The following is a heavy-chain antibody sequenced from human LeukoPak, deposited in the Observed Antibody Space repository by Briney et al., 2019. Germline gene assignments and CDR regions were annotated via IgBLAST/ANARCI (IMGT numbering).Heavy chain of an antibody. Sequence: GGSLRPSCAASGFTFSSYWMHWVRQAPGKGLVWVSRINSDGSSTSYADSVKGRFTISRDNAKNTLYLQMNSLRAEDTAVYYCARDRVDTAPSIWYYYYYYGMDVWGKGTTVTVSS. CDR1: GFTFSSYW. V-gene: IGHV3-74*01. CDR2: INSDGSST. CDR3: ARDRVDTAPSIWYYYYYYGMDV. D-gene: IGHD5-18*01. J-gene: IGHJ6*04.